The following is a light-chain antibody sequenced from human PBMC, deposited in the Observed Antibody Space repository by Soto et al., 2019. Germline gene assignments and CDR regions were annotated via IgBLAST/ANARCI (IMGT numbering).Light chain of an antibody. CDR2: AAS. V-gene: IGKV1-9*01. CDR1: QGISSY. Sequence: IQLTQSPSSLSASVGDRVTITCRASQGISSYLAWYQQKPGKAAKLLIYAASTLQSGVPSRFSGSGSWTDFTLTISSLQPEDFATYYCQQLNSYPPTFGQGTKLEIK. J-gene: IGKJ2*01. CDR3: QQLNSYPPT.